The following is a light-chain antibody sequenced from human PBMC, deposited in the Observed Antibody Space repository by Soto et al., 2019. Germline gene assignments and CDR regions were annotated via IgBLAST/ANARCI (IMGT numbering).Light chain of an antibody. V-gene: IGKV2-30*01. CDR2: NIS. CDR1: RGLVFSDGNTY. CDR3: MHSIDWPWT. J-gene: IGKJ1*01. Sequence: VLTQSPLSVSVTVGQPASISCRSSRGLVFSDGNTYLHWFQQRPGQSPRRLIDNISNRDSGVPDRFSGRGSGTDFTLESSRVEAEDVGMYYCMHSIDWPWTFGQGTKVDIK.